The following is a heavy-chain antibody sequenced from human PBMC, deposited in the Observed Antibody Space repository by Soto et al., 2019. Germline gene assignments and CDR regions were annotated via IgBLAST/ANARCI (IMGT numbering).Heavy chain of an antibody. CDR3: ARTPLRRGRFDY. CDR1: GGSISSSSYY. CDR2: IYYSGST. Sequence: PSETLSLTCTVSGGSISSSSYYWSWIRQPPGKGLEWIGYIYYSGSTYYNPSLQSRVTISVDTSENQFSLKVSSVTAADTAVYYCARTPLRRGRFDYWGQGTLVTVSS. D-gene: IGHD3-16*01. V-gene: IGHV4-61*01. J-gene: IGHJ4*02.